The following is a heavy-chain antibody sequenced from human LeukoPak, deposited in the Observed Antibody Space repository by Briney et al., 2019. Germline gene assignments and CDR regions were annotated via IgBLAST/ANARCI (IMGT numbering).Heavy chain of an antibody. D-gene: IGHD6-19*01. CDR1: GYTFTSYG. CDR2: ISAYNGNT. CDR3: ATPGASSGWYPFDY. J-gene: IGHJ4*02. V-gene: IGHV1-18*01. Sequence: ASVKVSCKASGYTFTSYGISWVRQAPGQGLEWMGWISAYNGNTNYAQKLQGRVTMTTDTSTSTAYMELRSLRSEDTAVYYCATPGASSGWYPFDYWGQGTLVTVSS.